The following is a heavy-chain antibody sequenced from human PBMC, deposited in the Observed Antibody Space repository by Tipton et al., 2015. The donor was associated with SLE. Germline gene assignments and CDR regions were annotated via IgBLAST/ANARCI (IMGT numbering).Heavy chain of an antibody. V-gene: IGHV4-4*07. CDR3: ARLGIAAGEGGY. D-gene: IGHD6-13*01. Sequence: TLSLTCTVSGGSLRNYYWGWVRPPAGKGLEWIGRIYTGGNTKYNPSLESRVTLSVDTSKDQFSLKLSSVTAADPAVYYCARLGIAAGEGGYWGQGTLVTVSS. J-gene: IGHJ4*02. CDR2: IYTGGNT. CDR1: GGSLRNYY.